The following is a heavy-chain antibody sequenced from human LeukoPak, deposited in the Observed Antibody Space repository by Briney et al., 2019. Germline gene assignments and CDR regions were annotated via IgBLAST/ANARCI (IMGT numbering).Heavy chain of an antibody. CDR1: GFTFSSYG. D-gene: IGHD1-26*01. V-gene: IGHV3-30*02. CDR2: IRYDGSNK. CDR3: AKDEKSGDAFDI. J-gene: IGHJ3*02. Sequence: PGGSLRLSCAASGFTFSSYGMHWVRQAPGKGLEWVAFIRYDGSNKYYADSVKGRFTISRDNSKNTLYMRMNSLRAEDTAVYYCAKDEKSGDAFDIWGQGTMVTVSS.